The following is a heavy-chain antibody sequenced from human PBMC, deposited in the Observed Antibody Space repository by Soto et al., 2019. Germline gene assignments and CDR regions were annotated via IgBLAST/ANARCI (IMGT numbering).Heavy chain of an antibody. CDR3: AREMSYFFDS. CDR1: GDSISRDGYS. V-gene: IGHV4-30-2*01. J-gene: IGHJ4*01. CDR2: SYHSGAT. Sequence: QVQLQESGSGLVKPSQTLVLTCTVSGDSISRDGYSWSWLRQPPGKGLEWIGYSYHSGATYYNPSLKSRVSTSVDESKNQCSLRLASVTAADPAVYYCAREMSYFFDSWGHGTLVTGSS.